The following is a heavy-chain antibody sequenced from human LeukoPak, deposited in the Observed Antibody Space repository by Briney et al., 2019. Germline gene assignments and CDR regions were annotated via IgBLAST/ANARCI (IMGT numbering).Heavy chain of an antibody. D-gene: IGHD6-13*01. V-gene: IGHV3-48*04. CDR3: ARDSYSSSWEGSLPADAFDI. J-gene: IGHJ3*02. CDR1: GFTFSSYW. Sequence: GGSLRLSCAASGFTFSSYWMHWVRQAPGKGLEWVSYISSSGSTIYYADSVKGRFTISRDNAKNSLYLQMNSLRAEDTAVYYCARDSYSSSWEGSLPADAFDIWGQGTMVTVSS. CDR2: ISSSGSTI.